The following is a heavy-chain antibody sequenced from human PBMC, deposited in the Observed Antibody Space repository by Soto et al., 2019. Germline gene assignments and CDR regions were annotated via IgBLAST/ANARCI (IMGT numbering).Heavy chain of an antibody. D-gene: IGHD6-13*01. J-gene: IGHJ5*02. Sequence: SETLSLTCAVYGGSFSSYHWTWIRQPPGKGLEWIGEINHSGSANYNPSLKSRVTMSGDTSKNQFSLKLASVIAADTAVYYCARGLPRRTLAAARMFGGVSGGWLHPCGQGTLLTVSS. CDR3: ARGLPRRTLAAARMFGGVSGGWLHP. CDR1: GGSFSSYH. CDR2: INHSGSA. V-gene: IGHV4-34*01.